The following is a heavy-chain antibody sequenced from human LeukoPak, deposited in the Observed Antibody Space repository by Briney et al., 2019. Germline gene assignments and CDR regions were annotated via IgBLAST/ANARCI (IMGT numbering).Heavy chain of an antibody. V-gene: IGHV4-39*01. J-gene: IGHJ4*02. CDR1: GGSISSSSYY. D-gene: IGHD4-17*01. Sequence: SETLSLTCTVSGGSISSSSYYWGWIRQPPGKGLEWIGSIYYSGSTYYNPSLKSRVTISVDTSKNQFSLKLSSVTDADTGVYYCARPDYGDYEGFDYWGQGTLVTVSS. CDR3: ARPDYGDYEGFDY. CDR2: IYYSGST.